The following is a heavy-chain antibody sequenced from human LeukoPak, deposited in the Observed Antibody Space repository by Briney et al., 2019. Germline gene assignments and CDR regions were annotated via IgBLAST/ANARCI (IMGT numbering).Heavy chain of an antibody. J-gene: IGHJ5*02. CDR1: GGSISNYY. CDR3: ARVLKSGPYYYFDT. V-gene: IGHV4-59*01. D-gene: IGHD3-10*01. CDR2: IHYSGGT. Sequence: SETLSLTCSVSGGSISNYYWSWIRQPPGKELEWIGYIHYSGGTNYKPSLKSRVTISVDTSKSQFSLKLNSVSAADTAVYYCARVLKSGPYYYFDTWGQETLVTVSS.